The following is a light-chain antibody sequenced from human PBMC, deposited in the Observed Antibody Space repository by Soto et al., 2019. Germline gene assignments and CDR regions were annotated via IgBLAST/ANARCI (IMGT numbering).Light chain of an antibody. CDR3: QSYDSSLSGYV. CDR2: GNT. J-gene: IGLJ1*01. V-gene: IGLV1-40*01. CDR1: SSNIGAGYD. Sequence: QSVLTQPPSVSGAPGQRVTISCTGSSSNIGAGYDVHWCQQLPGTAPKLLIFGNTNRPSGVPDRFSGSKSGTSASLAITGLQAEDDADYYCQSYDSSLSGYVFGTGTKLTVL.